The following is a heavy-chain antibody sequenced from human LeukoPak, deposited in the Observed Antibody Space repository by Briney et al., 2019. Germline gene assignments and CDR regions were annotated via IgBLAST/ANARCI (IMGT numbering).Heavy chain of an antibody. CDR3: AKELRSHTGWPFDY. Sequence: GGSLRLSCAASGFTFSDYWMSWVRQAPGRGLEWVSAISGSGGSTYYVDSVKGRFTISRDNSKNTVYLQMNSLAAEDTAVYYCAKELRSHTGWPFDYWGQGTLVTVSS. CDR1: GFTFSDYW. D-gene: IGHD5-12*01. J-gene: IGHJ4*02. V-gene: IGHV3-23*01. CDR2: ISGSGGST.